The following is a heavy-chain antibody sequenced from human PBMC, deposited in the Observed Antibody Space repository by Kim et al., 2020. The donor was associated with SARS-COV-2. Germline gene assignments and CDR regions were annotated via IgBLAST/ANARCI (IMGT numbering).Heavy chain of an antibody. J-gene: IGHJ4*02. CDR3: ARGQWTFDY. V-gene: IGHV4-4*07. CDR1: GGSISTYY. CDR2: ISASGDT. Sequence: SETLSLTCTVSGGSISTYYWSWVRQPAGKGLEWVGRISASGDTNSNPSLKSRVTMSVDTSKNQFSLKLSSVTAADTAVYYCARGQWTFDYWGQGTLVTVSS. D-gene: IGHD6-19*01.